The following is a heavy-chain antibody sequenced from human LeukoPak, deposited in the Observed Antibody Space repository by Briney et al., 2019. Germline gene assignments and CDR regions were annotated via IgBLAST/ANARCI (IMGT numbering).Heavy chain of an antibody. V-gene: IGHV4-34*01. CDR2: INHSGST. D-gene: IGHD2-8*01. Sequence: SETLSLTCAVYGGSFSGYYWSWIRQPPGKGLEWIGEINHSGSTNYNPSLKRRVTISVDPSKNQFSLTLSSVTAADTAVYYCARANMVYAIRYYYYYMDVWGKGTTVTVSS. CDR3: ARANMVYAIRYYYYYMDV. J-gene: IGHJ6*03. CDR1: GGSFSGYY.